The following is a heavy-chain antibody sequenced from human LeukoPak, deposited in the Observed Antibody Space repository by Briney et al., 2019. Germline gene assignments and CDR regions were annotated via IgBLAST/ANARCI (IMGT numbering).Heavy chain of an antibody. Sequence: PEGSLRLSCAASGFTFSSYAMHWVRQAPGKGLEWVSGISWNSGSIGYADSVKGRFTISRDNAKNSLYLQMNSLRAEDTALYYCARYDRGWSSWYYFDYWGQGTLVTVSS. CDR2: ISWNSGSI. J-gene: IGHJ4*02. CDR1: GFTFSSYA. D-gene: IGHD6-13*01. CDR3: ARYDRGWSSWYYFDY. V-gene: IGHV3-9*01.